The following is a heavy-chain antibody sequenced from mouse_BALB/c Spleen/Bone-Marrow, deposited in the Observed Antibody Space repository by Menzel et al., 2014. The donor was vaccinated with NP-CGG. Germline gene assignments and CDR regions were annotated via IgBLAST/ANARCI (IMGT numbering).Heavy chain of an antibody. D-gene: IGHD2-14*01. CDR3: ARYRLGTYFDY. V-gene: IGHV14-3*02. J-gene: IGHJ2*01. Sequence: EVQLQQSGAELVKPGASVKLSCTASGFNIKDTYMHWVKQRPEQGLEWIGRVGPANGNTKYDPKFQGKATIKADTSSNTAYLQLSSLTSEDTAVYYCARYRLGTYFDYWGQGTTLTVSS. CDR2: VGPANGNT. CDR1: GFNIKDTY.